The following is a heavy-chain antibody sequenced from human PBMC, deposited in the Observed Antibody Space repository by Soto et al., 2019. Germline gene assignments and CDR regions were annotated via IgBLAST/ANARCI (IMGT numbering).Heavy chain of an antibody. CDR3: ARGSPELYSSSWYPPSDY. J-gene: IGHJ4*02. CDR1: GYTFTSYG. CDR2: ISGYNTMT. D-gene: IGHD6-13*01. V-gene: IGHV1-18*01. Sequence: ASVKVSFKASGYTFTSYGISWVRQAPGQGLEWMGWISGYNTMTNYVQKLQGRVTMTTDTSTSTAYMELRSLRSDDTAVYYCARGSPELYSSSWYPPSDYWGQGTLVTVSS.